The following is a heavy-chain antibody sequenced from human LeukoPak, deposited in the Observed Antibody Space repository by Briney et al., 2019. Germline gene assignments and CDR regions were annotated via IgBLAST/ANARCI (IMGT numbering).Heavy chain of an antibody. CDR3: ARDEQWLVPYYFDY. J-gene: IGHJ4*02. Sequence: GGSLRLSCAASGFSFSSFEMNWVRQAPGKGLEWVSYIRSSGRTKYYADSVKGRFTISRDNAKNSLYLQMNSLRAEDTAVYYCARDEQWLVPYYFDYWGQGTLVTVSS. CDR1: GFSFSSFE. D-gene: IGHD6-19*01. V-gene: IGHV3-48*03. CDR2: IRSSGRTK.